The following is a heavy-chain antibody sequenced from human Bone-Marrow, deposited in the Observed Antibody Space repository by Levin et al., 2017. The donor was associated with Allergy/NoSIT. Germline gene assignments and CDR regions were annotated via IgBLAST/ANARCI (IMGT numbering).Heavy chain of an antibody. CDR1: GFTFSSYG. CDR3: ARVGLDRGYKFSGMDG. D-gene: IGHD1-14*01. CDR2: IWYDGSNK. J-gene: IGHJ6*02. V-gene: IGHV3-33*01. Sequence: PGESLKISCAASGFTFSSYGMHWVRQAPGKGLEWVAVIWYDGSNKYYADSVKGRFTISRDNSKNTLYLQMNSLRAEDTAVYYCARVGLDRGYKFSGMDGWGQGTTVTVSS.